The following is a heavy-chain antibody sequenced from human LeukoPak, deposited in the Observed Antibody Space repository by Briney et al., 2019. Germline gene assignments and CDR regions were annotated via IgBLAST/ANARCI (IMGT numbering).Heavy chain of an antibody. V-gene: IGHV4-34*01. Sequence: SETLSLTCAVYGGSFSGYCWSWIRQPPGKGLEWIGEINHSGSTNYNPSLKSRVTISVDTSKNQFSLKLSSVTAADTAVYYCARGTHWIQLWLRGSYYFDYWGQGTLVTVSS. CDR1: GGSFSGYC. CDR2: INHSGST. D-gene: IGHD5-18*01. J-gene: IGHJ4*02. CDR3: ARGTHWIQLWLRGSYYFDY.